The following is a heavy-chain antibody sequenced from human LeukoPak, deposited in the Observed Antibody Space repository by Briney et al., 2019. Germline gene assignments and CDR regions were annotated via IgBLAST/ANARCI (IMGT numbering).Heavy chain of an antibody. J-gene: IGHJ4*02. D-gene: IGHD4-17*01. CDR1: GGSVSSGSYY. CDR2: MLYSGST. V-gene: IGHV4-61*01. CDR3: ARGRYGDYPPFDY. Sequence: PSETLSLTCSVSGGSVSSGSYYWNWIRQPPGKGLEWIGYMLYSGSTNYNPSLKSRVTISVDTSKNQISLKLSSVTAADTAVYYCARGRYGDYPPFDYWGQGTLVTVSS.